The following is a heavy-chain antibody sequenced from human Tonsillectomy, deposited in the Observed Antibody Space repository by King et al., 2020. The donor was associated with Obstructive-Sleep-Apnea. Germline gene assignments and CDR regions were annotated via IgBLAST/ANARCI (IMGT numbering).Heavy chain of an antibody. CDR2: ISWDGGST. D-gene: IGHD6-19*01. CDR3: AKDDSSGRHYYYYGMDV. Sequence: VQLVESGGVVVQPGGSLRLSCAASGFTFDDYAMHWVRQAPGKGLEWVSLISWDGGSTYYAVSVKGRFTISRDNSKNSLYLQMNSLRAEDPALYYCAKDDSSGRHYYYYGMDVWGQGTTVTVSS. CDR1: GFTFDDYA. J-gene: IGHJ6*02. V-gene: IGHV3-43D*03.